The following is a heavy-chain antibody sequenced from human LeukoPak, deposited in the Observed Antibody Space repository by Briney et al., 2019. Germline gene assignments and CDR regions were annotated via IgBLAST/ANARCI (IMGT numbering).Heavy chain of an antibody. CDR1: GFTFSSYW. CDR2: IKQDGSEK. CDR3: VRDPTYDSRIPGRRYFDL. J-gene: IGHJ2*01. D-gene: IGHD3-22*01. V-gene: IGHV3-7*01. Sequence: PGGSLRLSCAASGFTFSSYWMSWVRQAPGKGLEWVANIKQDGSEKYYVDSVKGRFTISRDNAKNSLYLQMNSLRAEDTAVYYCVRDPTYDSRIPGRRYFDLWGRGTLVTVSS.